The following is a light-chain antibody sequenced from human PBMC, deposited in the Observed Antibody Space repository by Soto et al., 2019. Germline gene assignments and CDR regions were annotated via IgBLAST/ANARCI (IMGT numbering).Light chain of an antibody. Sequence: DIPMTQSPSSLSASVGDRVTITCRASQSISSYLNWYQQKPGKAPKLLIYAASSSQSGVPSRFSGSGSGTDFALTISSLQPEDFATYYCQQSYSTPQTFGQGTKVEIK. CDR2: AAS. J-gene: IGKJ1*01. CDR1: QSISSY. V-gene: IGKV1-39*01. CDR3: QQSYSTPQT.